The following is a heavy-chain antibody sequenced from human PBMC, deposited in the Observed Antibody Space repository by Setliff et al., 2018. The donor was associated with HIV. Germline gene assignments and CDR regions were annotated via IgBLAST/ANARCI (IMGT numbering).Heavy chain of an antibody. CDR2: IKLDGNER. V-gene: IGHV3-7*01. CDR1: GFTFSNYW. D-gene: IGHD1-26*01. CDR3: VRDGSSSGSFYPEYFQY. J-gene: IGHJ1*01. Sequence: GGSLRLSCAASGFTFSNYWMSWVRQGPGKGLEWVASIKLDGNERYYADSMEGRFTFSRANAKNSLYLQMHSLRAEDTAVYYCVRDGSSSGSFYPEYFQYWGQGTLVTVSS.